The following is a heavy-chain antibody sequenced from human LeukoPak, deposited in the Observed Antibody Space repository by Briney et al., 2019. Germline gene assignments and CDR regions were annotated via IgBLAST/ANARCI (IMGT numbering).Heavy chain of an antibody. CDR3: AKDVSQGRLLSAAAATTAFDY. Sequence: GGSLRLSCAASGFTFSSYAMNWVRQAPGKGLECVSAISGRASSTYYADSVKGRITISRDNSKNTLYLQMNSLRAEDTALYYCAKDVSQGRLLSAAAATTAFDYWGQGTLVTVSS. D-gene: IGHD6-13*01. CDR2: ISGRASST. CDR1: GFTFSSYA. J-gene: IGHJ4*02. V-gene: IGHV3-23*01.